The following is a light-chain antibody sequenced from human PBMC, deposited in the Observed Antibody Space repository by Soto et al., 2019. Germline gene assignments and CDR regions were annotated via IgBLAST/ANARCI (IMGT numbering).Light chain of an antibody. V-gene: IGLV2-8*01. CDR1: SSDVGGYNY. J-gene: IGLJ3*02. CDR3: SSYAVSNNLV. Sequence: QSALPQPPSASGSPGQSVTISCTGTSSDVGGYNYVSWYQQHPRKAPIPMIYEVSQLPSGVPDRFSGSKSGNTASLTVSGLQAEDEADYYCSSYAVSNNLVLGVGTKRPVL. CDR2: EVS.